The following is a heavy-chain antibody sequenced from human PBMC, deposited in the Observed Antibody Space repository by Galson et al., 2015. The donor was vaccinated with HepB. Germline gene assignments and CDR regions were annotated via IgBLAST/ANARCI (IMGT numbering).Heavy chain of an antibody. J-gene: IGHJ4*02. V-gene: IGHV3-30*18. CDR3: AKEKDYCASQSYSD. CDR1: GFTFSHYG. CDR2: IACDGNSQ. D-gene: IGHD3-10*01. Sequence: SLRLSCAASGFTFSHYGMHWVRQAPGKGLEWVAVIACDGNSQYYLDSVRGRFTTSRDNSGNTLYLEMSSLRAEDTAVYFCAKEKDYCASQSYSDWGRGTLVTVSS.